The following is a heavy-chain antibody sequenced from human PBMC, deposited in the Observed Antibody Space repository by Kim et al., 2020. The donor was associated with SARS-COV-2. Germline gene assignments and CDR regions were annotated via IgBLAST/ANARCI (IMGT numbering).Heavy chain of an antibody. V-gene: IGHV3-74*01. J-gene: IGHJ6*02. CDR3: ARDYGMDV. CDR2: GITT. Sequence: GITTSSADSVKGRFTISRDNAKNTLYLQMNSLRAEDTAVYYCARDYGMDVWGQGTTVTVSS.